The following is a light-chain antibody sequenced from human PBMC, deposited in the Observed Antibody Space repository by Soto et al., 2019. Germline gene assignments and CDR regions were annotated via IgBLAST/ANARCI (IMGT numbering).Light chain of an antibody. CDR3: QHYNNYPLT. V-gene: IGKV1-5*03. CDR2: KAS. CDR1: QSIINW. Sequence: DIQMTQSPSTLSASVGDRVTITCRASQSIINWLGWYQQKPGKAPKLLIYKASSLESGVPSRFSGSGSGTDFTLTINRLQPDDFATYYCQHYNNYPLTFGGGTKVDIK. J-gene: IGKJ4*01.